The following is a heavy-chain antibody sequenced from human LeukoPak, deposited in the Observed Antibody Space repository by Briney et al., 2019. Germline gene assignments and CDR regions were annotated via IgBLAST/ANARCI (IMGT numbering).Heavy chain of an antibody. V-gene: IGHV3-7*03. J-gene: IGHJ4*02. Sequence: LSGGSLRLSCAVSGFTFSDNWMSWVRQAPGQGLEWVANIKQDGSEKAYVDSVTGRFTISTDNAKNSLYLQMNSLRAEDTAVYYCARDGLYSSSPVDYWGQGALVTVSS. D-gene: IGHD6-6*01. CDR2: IKQDGSEK. CDR3: ARDGLYSSSPVDY. CDR1: GFTFSDNW.